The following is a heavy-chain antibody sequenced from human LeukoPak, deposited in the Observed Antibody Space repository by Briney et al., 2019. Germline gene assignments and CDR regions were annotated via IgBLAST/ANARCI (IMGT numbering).Heavy chain of an antibody. CDR3: ASKVTTGY. CDR1: GLTVSSNY. CDR2: IYSGGTT. V-gene: IGHV3-66*01. D-gene: IGHD4-17*01. Sequence: HTGGSLRLSCVVSGLTVSSNYMSWVRQAPGKELEWVSVIYSGGTTNYADSVKGRFIVYRDNSKNTLYLQMNSLRAEDTAVYYCASKVTTGYWGQGTLVTVSS. J-gene: IGHJ4*02.